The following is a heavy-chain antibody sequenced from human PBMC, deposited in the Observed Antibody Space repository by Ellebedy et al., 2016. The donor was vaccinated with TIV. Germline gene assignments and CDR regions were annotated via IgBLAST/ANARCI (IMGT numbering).Heavy chain of an antibody. V-gene: IGHV1-2*02. J-gene: IGHJ4*01. CDR1: GYIFSGYS. D-gene: IGHD1-14*01. CDR3: SRGGTYWPLEY. CDR2: INCKTGDT. Sequence: AASVKVSCKASGYIFSGYSVEWARQAPGQGLEWVGSINCKTGDTDYAQKFQGRVTMTRDTSTSTAYMELNTLKSDDTAMYFCSRGGTYWPLEYWGHGTLVTVSS.